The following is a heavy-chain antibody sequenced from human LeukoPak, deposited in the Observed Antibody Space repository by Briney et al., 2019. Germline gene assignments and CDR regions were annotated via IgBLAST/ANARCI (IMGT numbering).Heavy chain of an antibody. J-gene: IGHJ4*02. CDR2: ISPSGRSV. V-gene: IGHV3-48*03. D-gene: IGHD6-6*01. CDR3: AKSFGLAAHPYFDY. CDR1: GLSFSDYG. Sequence: PGGSLRLSCAGSGLSFSDYGMNWVRQAPGKGLEWLTFISPSGRSVSYADSVKGRFTISRDNSKNTLYLQMNSLRAEDTAVYYCAKSFGLAAHPYFDYWGQGTLVTVSS.